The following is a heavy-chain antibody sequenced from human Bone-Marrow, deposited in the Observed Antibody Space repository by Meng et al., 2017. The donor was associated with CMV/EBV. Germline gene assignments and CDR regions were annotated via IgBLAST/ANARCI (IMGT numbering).Heavy chain of an antibody. CDR1: GFTFDDYA. V-gene: IGHV3-9*01. CDR3: AKALDTAMVIDYYYYGMDV. D-gene: IGHD5-18*01. J-gene: IGHJ6*02. Sequence: SLKISCAASGFTFDDYAMHWVRQAPGKGLEWVSGISWNSGSIGYADSVKGRFTISRDNAKNSLYLQMNSLRAEDTAVYYCAKALDTAMVIDYYYYGMDVWGQGTTVTVSS. CDR2: ISWNSGSI.